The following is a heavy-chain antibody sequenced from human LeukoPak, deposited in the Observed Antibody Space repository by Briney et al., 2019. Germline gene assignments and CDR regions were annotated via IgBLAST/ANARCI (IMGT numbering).Heavy chain of an antibody. J-gene: IGHJ4*02. CDR2: INSDGSNT. V-gene: IGHV3-74*01. Sequence: PGGPLRLSCAASGFTFRGYWMHWVRQGPGKGLVWVSRINSDGSNTTYADSVKGRFTISRENAKNTLYLQMNSLRAEDTAVYYCAKDRGFGEYFPFFHWGQGTLVTVSS. D-gene: IGHD3-10*01. CDR1: GFTFRGYW. CDR3: AKDRGFGEYFPFFH.